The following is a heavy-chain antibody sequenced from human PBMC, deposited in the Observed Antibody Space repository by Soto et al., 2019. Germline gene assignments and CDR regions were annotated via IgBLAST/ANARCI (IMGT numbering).Heavy chain of an antibody. CDR1: GFIVQTYT. CDR2: IVGADGTT. Sequence: EVQLLESGGDLVQPGESLRLSCTASGFIVQTYTMSWVRQAPGRGLEWVSSIVGADGTTDYAATVKGRFTISRDNSKNTLYHQMHSLRAEDTALYYCAKDKYPDGAGDFDYWGQGTVVTVSS. J-gene: IGHJ4*02. D-gene: IGHD4-17*01. V-gene: IGHV3-23*01. CDR3: AKDKYPDGAGDFDY.